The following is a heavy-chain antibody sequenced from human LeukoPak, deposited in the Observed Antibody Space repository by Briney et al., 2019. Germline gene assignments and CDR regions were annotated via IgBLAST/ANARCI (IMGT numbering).Heavy chain of an antibody. CDR2: VYYNGNT. J-gene: IGHJ4*02. CDR1: DGSINYYY. Sequence: SETLSLTCTVSDGSINYYYWSWIRQPPGKGLEWIGFVYYNGNTNYNPSLKSRVSLSVDPSKNQFSLRLNSVTAADTAVYYCARHYCTGDNCYYFDYWGQGTLVTVSS. V-gene: IGHV4-59*01. CDR3: ARHYCTGDNCYYFDY. D-gene: IGHD2-8*02.